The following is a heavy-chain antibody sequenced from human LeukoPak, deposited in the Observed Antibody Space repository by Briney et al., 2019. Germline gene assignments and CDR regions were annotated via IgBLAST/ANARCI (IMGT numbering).Heavy chain of an antibody. J-gene: IGHJ4*02. Sequence: TGGSLRLSCSASGFTFSTYWMSWVRQAPGKGLEWVANIKEDGSEKNYADSVKGRFTISRDNSKNTLYLQMNSLRAEDTAVYYCARGTCSGGTCYSLYYWGQGTLVTVSS. CDR1: GFTFSTYW. D-gene: IGHD2-15*01. V-gene: IGHV3-7*02. CDR3: ARGTCSGGTCYSLYY. CDR2: IKEDGSEK.